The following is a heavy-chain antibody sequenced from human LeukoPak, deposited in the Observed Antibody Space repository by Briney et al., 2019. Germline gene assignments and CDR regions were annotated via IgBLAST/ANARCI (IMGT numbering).Heavy chain of an antibody. Sequence: SGASLRLSCAASGFTFSGYAMTWVRQAPGKGLEWVSAISGGGGSTYYADSVKGRFTISGDNSKNTLYLQMSSLRADDTAVYYCAKVSNGNYAGDAFDICGQGTMVTVSS. J-gene: IGHJ3*02. CDR2: ISGGGGST. CDR1: GFTFSGYA. V-gene: IGHV3-23*01. CDR3: AKVSNGNYAGDAFDI. D-gene: IGHD1-7*01.